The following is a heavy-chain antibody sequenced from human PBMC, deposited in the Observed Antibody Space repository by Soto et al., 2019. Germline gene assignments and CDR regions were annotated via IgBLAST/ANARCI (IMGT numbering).Heavy chain of an antibody. CDR1: GGSISSSGNYY. CDR3: ARGGWHGGDWYVDY. V-gene: IGHV4-30-4*01. CDR2: IYYSGST. J-gene: IGHJ4*02. Sequence: QVQLPESRPGLVKPSQTLSLTCAVSGGSISSSGNYYWSWIRQPPGKGLEWIGFIYYSGSTYYNPALRSRLTISVDTSKNQFSLDLTSMTAADTAMYYCARGGWHGGDWYVDYWGQGTLVTVSS. D-gene: IGHD2-21*02.